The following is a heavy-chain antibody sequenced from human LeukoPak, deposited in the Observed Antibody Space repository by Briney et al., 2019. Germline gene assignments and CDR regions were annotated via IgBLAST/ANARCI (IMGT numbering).Heavy chain of an antibody. V-gene: IGHV4-59*08. CDR2: IYYSGST. CDR1: GDSISSYY. J-gene: IGHJ4*02. D-gene: IGHD6-13*01. Sequence: SETLSLTCTVSGDSISSYYWSWIRQPPGKGLEWIGYIYYSGSTNYNPSLKSRVTTSVDTSKNQFSLKLSSVTAADTAVYYCARTPMDSSSWYRFDYWGQGTLVTVSS. CDR3: ARTPMDSSSWYRFDY.